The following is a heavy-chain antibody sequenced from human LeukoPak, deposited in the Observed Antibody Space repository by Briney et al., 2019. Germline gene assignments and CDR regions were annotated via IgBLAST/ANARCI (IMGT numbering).Heavy chain of an antibody. V-gene: IGHV3-74*01. CDR3: ARAKAAFGI. CDR1: GFTFGSYW. CDR2: INSDGSSS. J-gene: IGHJ3*02. Sequence: GGSLRLSCAASGFTFGSYWMHWVRQAPGKGLVWVSRINSDGSSSDYADSVKGRFTISRDNAMNTLYLQMNSLRAEDTAVYYCARAKAAFGIWGQGTVVTVSS.